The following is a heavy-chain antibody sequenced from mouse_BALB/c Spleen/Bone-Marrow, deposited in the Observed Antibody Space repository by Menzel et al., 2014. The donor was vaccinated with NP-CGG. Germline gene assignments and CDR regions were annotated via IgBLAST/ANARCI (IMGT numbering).Heavy chain of an antibody. D-gene: IGHD3-1*01. CDR3: ARWRARAMFLFAY. CDR1: GYTFTSYW. CDR2: IDPSDSYT. Sequence: QVQLQQPGAELVKPGASVKLSCKASGYTFTSYWMHWVKQRPGQGLEWIGEIDPSDSYTNYNQKFKGKATLTADKSSSTAYMQLSNLTSEDSAIYYCARWRARAMFLFAYWGQGTLVTVSA. J-gene: IGHJ3*01. V-gene: IGHV1-69*02.